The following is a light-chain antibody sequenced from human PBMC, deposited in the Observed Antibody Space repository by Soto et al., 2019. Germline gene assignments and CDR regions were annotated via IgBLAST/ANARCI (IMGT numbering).Light chain of an antibody. CDR3: QQRINWPPT. V-gene: IGKV3-11*01. J-gene: IGKJ4*01. CDR1: QSVSSF. CDR2: DAS. Sequence: EIVLTQSPATLSLSPGERATLSCKASQSVSSFLAWYQQKPGQAPRLLIYDASNRATGIPTRFSGSGSGTDFTLIISSLEPEDFAVYYCQQRINWPPTFGGGTKVEIK.